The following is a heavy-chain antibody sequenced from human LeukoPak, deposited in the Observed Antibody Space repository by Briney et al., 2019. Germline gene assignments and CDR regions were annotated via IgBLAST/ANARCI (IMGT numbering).Heavy chain of an antibody. CDR3: ARGVVVVPAAPNWFDP. CDR1: GGSISSGGYY. CDR2: IYHSGST. V-gene: IGHV4-30-2*01. D-gene: IGHD2-2*01. Sequence: SETLSLTCTVSGGSISSGGYYWSWIRQPPGKGLEWIGYIYHSGSTYYNPSLKSRVTISVDRSKNQFSLKLSSVTAADTAVYYCARGVVVVPAAPNWFDPWGQGTLVTVSS. J-gene: IGHJ5*02.